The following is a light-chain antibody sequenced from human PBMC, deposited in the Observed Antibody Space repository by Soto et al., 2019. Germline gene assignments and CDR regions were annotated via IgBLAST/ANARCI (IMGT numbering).Light chain of an antibody. CDR3: QQYNNRPPVT. V-gene: IGKV3-15*01. CDR1: QSVSSN. J-gene: IGKJ1*01. CDR2: GAS. Sequence: EIVMTQSPATLSVSPGERATLSCRASQSVSSNLAWHQQKPGQAPRLLIYGASTRATGIPARFSGSGSGTEFTLTISSLQSEDFAVYYCQQYNNRPPVTFGQGTKVDIK.